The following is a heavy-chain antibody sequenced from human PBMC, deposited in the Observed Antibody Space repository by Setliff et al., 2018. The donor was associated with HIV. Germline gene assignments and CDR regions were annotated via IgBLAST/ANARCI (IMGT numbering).Heavy chain of an antibody. V-gene: IGHV4-59*01. CDR3: AREGVGYNPFYYYGMDV. J-gene: IGHJ6*02. D-gene: IGHD5-12*01. Sequence: SETLSLTCTVSGGSISTYYWSWIRQPPGKGLEWIGYIYYSGSTNYNPSLKSRVTISVDTSKNQFSLKLSSVTAADTAVYYCAREGVGYNPFYYYGMDVWGQGTTVTVSS. CDR2: IYYSGST. CDR1: GGSISTYY.